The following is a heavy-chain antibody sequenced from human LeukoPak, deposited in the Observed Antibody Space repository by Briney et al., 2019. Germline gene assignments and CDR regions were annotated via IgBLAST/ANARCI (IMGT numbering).Heavy chain of an antibody. V-gene: IGHV3-23*01. Sequence: GGSLRLSCAVSGFTFSSCAMSWVRQAPGKGLEWVSAISGSGGSTYYADSVKGRFTISRDNSKNTLYLQMNSLRAEDTAVYYCAKVIYDSSGYYADYWGQGTLVTVSS. D-gene: IGHD3-22*01. J-gene: IGHJ4*02. CDR2: ISGSGGST. CDR1: GFTFSSCA. CDR3: AKVIYDSSGYYADY.